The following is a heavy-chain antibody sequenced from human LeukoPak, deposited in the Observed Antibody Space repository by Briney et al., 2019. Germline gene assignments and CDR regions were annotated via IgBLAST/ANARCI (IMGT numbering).Heavy chain of an antibody. CDR2: INPNSGGT. J-gene: IGHJ4*02. V-gene: IGHV1-2*02. CDR3: ARTSLYYDFWSGWDY. CDR1: GYTFTGYY. Sequence: GASVKVSCTASGYTFTGYYMHWVRQAPGQGLEWMGWINPNSGGTNYAQKFQGRVTMTRDTSISTAYMELSRLRSDDTAVYYCARTSLYYDFWSGWDYWGQGTLVTVSS. D-gene: IGHD3-3*01.